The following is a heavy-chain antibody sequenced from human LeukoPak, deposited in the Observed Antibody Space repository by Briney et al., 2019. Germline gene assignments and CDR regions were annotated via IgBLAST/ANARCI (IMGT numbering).Heavy chain of an antibody. CDR3: ARTGTFSGTYKYFDP. D-gene: IGHD1-26*01. Sequence: GGSLRLSCAASGFTFSSYSMNWVRQALGKGLEWVSYISSSSSTIYYADSVKGRFTISRDNAKNSLYLQMNSLRDEDTAVYYCARTGTFSGTYKYFDPWGQGTLVTVSS. CDR1: GFTFSSYS. J-gene: IGHJ5*02. CDR2: ISSSSSTI. V-gene: IGHV3-48*02.